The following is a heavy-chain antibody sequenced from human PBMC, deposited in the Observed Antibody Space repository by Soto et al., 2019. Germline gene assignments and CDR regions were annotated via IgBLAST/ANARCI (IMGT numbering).Heavy chain of an antibody. D-gene: IGHD3-22*01. CDR1: GGSFSGYY. V-gene: IGHV4-34*01. CDR3: ERTGYFVHFDY. CDR2: INHSGST. Sequence: PSETLSLTCAVYGGSFSGYYWSWIRQPPGKGLEWIGEINHSGSTNYNPSLKSRVTISVDTSKNQFSLKLSSVTAADTAVYYCERTGYFVHFDYWGQGTLVTVSS. J-gene: IGHJ4*02.